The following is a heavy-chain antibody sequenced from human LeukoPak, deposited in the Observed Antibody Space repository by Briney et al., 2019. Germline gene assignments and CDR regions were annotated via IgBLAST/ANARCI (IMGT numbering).Heavy chain of an antibody. CDR3: ARDAAGAIDY. D-gene: IGHD1/OR15-1a*01. V-gene: IGHV3-48*01. J-gene: IGHJ4*02. CDR1: GFIVSSNY. Sequence: GGSLRLSYAASGFIVSSNYLSWVRQAPGKGLEWVSYISSSSSTIYYADSVKGRFTISRDNAKNSLYLQMNSLRAEDTAVYYCARDAAGAIDYWGQGTLVTVSS. CDR2: ISSSSSTI.